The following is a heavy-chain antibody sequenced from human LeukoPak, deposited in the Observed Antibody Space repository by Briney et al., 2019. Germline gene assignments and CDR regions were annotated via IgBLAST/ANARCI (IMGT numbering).Heavy chain of an antibody. Sequence: PSETLSLTWTVSGGSISSSSYYWGWIRQPPGKGLEWIGSIYYSGSTYYNPSLKSRVTISVDTSKNQFSLKLSSVTAADTAVYYCASPIAARPPWGQGTLVTVSS. J-gene: IGHJ5*02. CDR3: ASPIAARPP. CDR1: GGSISSSSYY. CDR2: IYYSGST. V-gene: IGHV4-39*01. D-gene: IGHD6-6*01.